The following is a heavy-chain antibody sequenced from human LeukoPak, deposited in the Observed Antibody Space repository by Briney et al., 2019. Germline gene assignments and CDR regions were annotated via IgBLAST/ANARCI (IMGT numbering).Heavy chain of an antibody. V-gene: IGHV4-4*07. CDR2: IYTSGST. Sequence: SSGTLSLTCTVSGGSISSYYWSWIRQPAGKGLEWIGRIYTSGSTNYKPSFKSRVTISADTSKNQFSLKLSSVTAADTAVYYCARDHPTPTTGYMDVWGKGTTVTVSS. D-gene: IGHD1-26*01. CDR3: ARDHPTPTTGYMDV. CDR1: GGSISSYY. J-gene: IGHJ6*03.